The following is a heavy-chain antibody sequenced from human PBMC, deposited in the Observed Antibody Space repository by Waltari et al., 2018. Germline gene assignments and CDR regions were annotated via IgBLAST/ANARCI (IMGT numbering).Heavy chain of an antibody. CDR1: GGTFSSYA. J-gene: IGHJ4*02. Sequence: QVQLVQSGAEVKKPGSSVKVSCKASGGTFSSYAISWVRQAPGQGLEWMGGIIPILGTANYAQKFQGRVTITADKSTSTAYMELSSLRSEDTAVYYCARDGSGYNPRTVFDYWGQGTLVTVSS. V-gene: IGHV1-69*14. CDR3: ARDGSGYNPRTVFDY. CDR2: IIPILGTA. D-gene: IGHD5-12*01.